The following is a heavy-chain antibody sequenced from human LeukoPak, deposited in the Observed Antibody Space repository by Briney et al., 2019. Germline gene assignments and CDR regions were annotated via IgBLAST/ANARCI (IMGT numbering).Heavy chain of an antibody. D-gene: IGHD3-9*01. CDR3: ARGPHPIILTGPADF. V-gene: IGHV3-33*01. J-gene: IGHJ4*02. Sequence: PGGSLRRSCAASGFTFSNYGMHWVRQAPGKGLEWVAVIWYDGTNKYYADSVKGRFTISRDNSKNTLYLQMNSLRAEDTAVYYCARGPHPIILTGPADFWGQGTLVTVSS. CDR1: GFTFSNYG. CDR2: IWYDGTNK.